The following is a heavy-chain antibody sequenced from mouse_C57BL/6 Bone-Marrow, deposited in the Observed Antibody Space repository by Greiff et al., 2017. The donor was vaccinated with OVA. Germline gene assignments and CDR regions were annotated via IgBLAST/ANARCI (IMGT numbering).Heavy chain of an antibody. CDR2: IHPNSGST. V-gene: IGHV1-64*01. CDR3: AISSYYAMDY. CDR1: GYTFTSYW. D-gene: IGHD1-1*01. J-gene: IGHJ4*01. Sequence: QVQLQQPGAELVKPGASVKLSCKASGYTFTSYWMHWVKQRPGQGLEWIGMIHPNSGSTNYNEKFKSKATLTVDKSSSTAYMQLSGLTSEDSAVYYCAISSYYAMDYWGQGTSVTVSS.